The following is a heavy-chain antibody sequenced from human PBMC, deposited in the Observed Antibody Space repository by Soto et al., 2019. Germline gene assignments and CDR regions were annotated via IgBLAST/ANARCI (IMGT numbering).Heavy chain of an antibody. V-gene: IGHV5-51*01. D-gene: IGHD6-13*01. Sequence: GESLKISCKGSGYSFTSYWIGWVRQMPGKGLEWMGIIYPGDSDPRYSPSFQGQVTISADKSISTAYLQWSSLKASDTAMYYCARQGAWIAAASPEYFQHWGQGTLVTSPQ. CDR3: ARQGAWIAAASPEYFQH. CDR2: IYPGDSDP. CDR1: GYSFTSYW. J-gene: IGHJ1*01.